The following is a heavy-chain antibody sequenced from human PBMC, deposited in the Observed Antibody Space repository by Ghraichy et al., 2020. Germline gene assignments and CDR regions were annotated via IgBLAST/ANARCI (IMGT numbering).Heavy chain of an antibody. D-gene: IGHD4-17*01. CDR3: AKASYGDQYIDY. V-gene: IGHV3-23*01. CDR2: ISGSGGST. J-gene: IGHJ4*02. Sequence: GESLNISCAASGFTFSSYAMSWVRQAPGKGLEWVSAISGSGGSTYYADSVKGRFTISRDNSKNTLYLQMNSLRAEDTAVYYCAKASYGDQYIDYWGQGTLVTVSS. CDR1: GFTFSSYA.